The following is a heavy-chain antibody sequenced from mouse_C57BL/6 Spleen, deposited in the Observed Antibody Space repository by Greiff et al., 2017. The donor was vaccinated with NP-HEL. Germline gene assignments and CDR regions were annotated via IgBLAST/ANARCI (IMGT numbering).Heavy chain of an antibody. V-gene: IGHV1-53*01. CDR3: ARGTYDYYWYFDV. Sequence: PLQQPGTELVKPGASVKLSCKASGYTFTSYWMHWVKQRPGQGLEWIGNINPSNGGTNYNEKFKSKATLTVDKSSSTAYMQLSSLTSEDSAVYYCARGTYDYYWYFDVWGTGTTVTVSS. CDR2: INPSNGGT. CDR1: GYTFTSYW. J-gene: IGHJ1*03. D-gene: IGHD2-4*01.